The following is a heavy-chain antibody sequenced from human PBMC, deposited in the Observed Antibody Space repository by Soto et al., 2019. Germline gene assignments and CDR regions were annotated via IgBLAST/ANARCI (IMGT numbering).Heavy chain of an antibody. J-gene: IGHJ6*02. D-gene: IGHD2-2*01. Sequence: SVKVSCKASGGTFGSYAITWVRRAPGQGLEWLGGIIPILNSPAYAQKFKARVVITADEITNTAYMELNSLRFDDTAVYYCAREATYCTSATCPKFYDMDVWGQGTTVTVSS. CDR1: GGTFGSYA. V-gene: IGHV1-69*13. CDR2: IIPILNSP. CDR3: AREATYCTSATCPKFYDMDV.